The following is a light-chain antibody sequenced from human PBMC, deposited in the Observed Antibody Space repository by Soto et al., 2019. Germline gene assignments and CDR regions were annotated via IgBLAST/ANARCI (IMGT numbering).Light chain of an antibody. CDR3: QQFNSYPIT. Sequence: IQMTQSPSSLSASVGDRVTITCRASQSISSYLNWYQQKPGRAPKLLIYEASSLESGVPSRFSGSGSGTEFTLTIGGLQPDDFATYYCQQFNSYPITFGQGTRLEIK. CDR2: EAS. V-gene: IGKV1-13*02. J-gene: IGKJ5*01. CDR1: QSISSY.